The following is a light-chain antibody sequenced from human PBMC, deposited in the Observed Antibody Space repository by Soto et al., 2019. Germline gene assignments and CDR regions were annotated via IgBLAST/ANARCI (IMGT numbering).Light chain of an antibody. V-gene: IGKV3-20*01. CDR3: QESYSTS. CDR1: QSVSSSY. CDR2: GAS. J-gene: IGKJ1*01. Sequence: ELVFAQSPGPLSLSPGERATPSCRASQSVSSSYLAWYQQKPGQAPRLLIYGASSRATGIPDRFSGSGSGTDFTLTISSLQPEDIATYYCQESYSTSFGQGTKVDI.